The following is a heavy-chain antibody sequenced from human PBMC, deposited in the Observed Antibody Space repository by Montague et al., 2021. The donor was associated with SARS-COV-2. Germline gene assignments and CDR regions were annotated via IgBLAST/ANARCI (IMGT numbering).Heavy chain of an antibody. Sequence: SRSLSLSASGFTLSSYAMSWVRQAPGKGLEWVSCISGGGINTYYADSVKGRFTISRDTSKNMLYLQMNSLRADDTAVYYCAKDWSILNVWGHGTLVTVSS. CDR3: AKDWSILNV. J-gene: IGHJ4*01. CDR1: GFTLSSYA. D-gene: IGHD1-1*01. CDR2: ISGGGINT. V-gene: IGHV3-23*01.